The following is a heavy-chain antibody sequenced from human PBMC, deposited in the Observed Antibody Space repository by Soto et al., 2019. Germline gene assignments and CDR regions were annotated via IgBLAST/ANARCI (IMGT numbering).Heavy chain of an antibody. V-gene: IGHV3-74*03. D-gene: IGHD3-16*01. J-gene: IGHJ4*02. CDR3: ARGGRLGPHPFDY. CDR1: GFPFSFFW. CDR2: IDSDGSTT. Sequence: PXGSLGLSCAASGFPFSFFWMHGVRQVPGKGLVWVSRIDSDGSTTTYADSVKGRFTISRDSAKSSLYLQMTSLRTEDTAIYYCARGGRLGPHPFDYWGRDPWSPSPQ.